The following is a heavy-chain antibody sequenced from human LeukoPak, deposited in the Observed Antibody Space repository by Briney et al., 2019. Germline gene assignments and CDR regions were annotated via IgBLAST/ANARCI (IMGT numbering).Heavy chain of an antibody. Sequence: PSETLSLTCTVSGVSMSAYQWSWVRQSPEKGLEWIGCINTKGETSYNPSLKSRITTSVDTSKSQFSLRLTSVTAADTAVYYCATSNDAKIAPFDHWGQGAPVTVSS. CDR2: INTKGET. J-gene: IGHJ4*02. V-gene: IGHV4-4*09. CDR3: ATSNDAKIAPFDH. CDR1: GVSMSAYQ. D-gene: IGHD2-21*01.